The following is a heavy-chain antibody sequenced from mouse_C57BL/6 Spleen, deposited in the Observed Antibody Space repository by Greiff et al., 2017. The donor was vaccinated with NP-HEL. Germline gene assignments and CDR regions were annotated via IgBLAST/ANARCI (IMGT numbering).Heavy chain of an antibody. J-gene: IGHJ3*01. CDR3: ARPPAFYDCFAY. V-gene: IGHV14-3*01. D-gene: IGHD2-3*01. Sequence: EVQLQQPGAELVKPGASVKLSCKASGYTFTSYWMHWVKQRPGQGLEWIGRIDPANGNTKYAPKFQGKATLTADTSSTTAYLQLSSLTSEDTAIYYGARPPAFYDCFAYGGKGPLVTVSA. CDR2: IDPANGNT. CDR1: GYTFTSYW.